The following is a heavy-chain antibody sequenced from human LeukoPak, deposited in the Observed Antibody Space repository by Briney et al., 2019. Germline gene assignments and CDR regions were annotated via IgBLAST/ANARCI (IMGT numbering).Heavy chain of an antibody. Sequence: PSETLSLTCTVSGGSISSYYWSWIRQPAGKGLEWIGRIYTSGSTNYNPSLKSRVTMSVDTSKNQFSLKLSSVTAADTAVYYCASSPIPAAIPNYYYYYYMDVWGKGTTVTVSS. CDR2: IYTSGST. D-gene: IGHD2-2*01. CDR1: GGSISSYY. V-gene: IGHV4-4*07. CDR3: ASSPIPAAIPNYYYYYYMDV. J-gene: IGHJ6*03.